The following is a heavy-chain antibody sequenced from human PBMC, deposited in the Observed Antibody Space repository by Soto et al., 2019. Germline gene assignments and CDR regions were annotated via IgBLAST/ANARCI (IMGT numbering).Heavy chain of an antibody. CDR2: ISISGGTT. Sequence: GGSLRLSCAASGFTFRNYAMSWVRQAPGEGLEWVSAISISGGTTYYTDSVKGRFTISRDNSKHTLYLQMNSLRAEDTAVYYCAKDRWEAYSYGFYFDYWGQGTLVTVSS. D-gene: IGHD5-18*01. CDR1: GFTFRNYA. J-gene: IGHJ4*02. V-gene: IGHV3-23*01. CDR3: AKDRWEAYSYGFYFDY.